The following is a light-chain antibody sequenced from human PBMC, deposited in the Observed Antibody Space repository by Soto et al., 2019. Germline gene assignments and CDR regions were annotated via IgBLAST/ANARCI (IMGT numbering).Light chain of an antibody. CDR1: SSNIGAGYD. J-gene: IGLJ2*01. V-gene: IGLV1-40*01. CDR3: QSYDSSLSGSV. Sequence: SGLTQPPSVSGAPGRRVTISCTGSSSNIGAGYDVHWYQQLPGTAPKLLIYGNSNRPSGVPDRFSGSKSGTSASLAITGLQAEDEADYYCQSYDSSLSGSVFGGGTKVTV. CDR2: GNS.